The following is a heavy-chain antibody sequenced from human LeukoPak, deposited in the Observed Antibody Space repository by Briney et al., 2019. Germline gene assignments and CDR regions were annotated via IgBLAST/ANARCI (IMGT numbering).Heavy chain of an antibody. Sequence: GGSLRLACAASGFTFSSYSMNWVRQAPGKGLEWVSSISSSSSYIYYADSVKGRFTICRDNSKNTLYLQMNSLGAEDTAVYYCANGIYYYMDVWGKGTTVTISS. V-gene: IGHV3-21*01. J-gene: IGHJ6*03. CDR3: ANGIYYYMDV. CDR1: GFTFSSYS. CDR2: ISSSSSYI.